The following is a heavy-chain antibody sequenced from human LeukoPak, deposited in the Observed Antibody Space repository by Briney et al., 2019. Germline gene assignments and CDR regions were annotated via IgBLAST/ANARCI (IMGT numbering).Heavy chain of an antibody. Sequence: SETLSLTCAVYGGSFSGYYWSWIRQPPGKGLEWIGEINHSGSTNYNPPLKSRVTISVDTSKNQFSLKLSSVTAADTAVYYCGTNAFPRYYYYYGMDVWGQGTTVTVSS. J-gene: IGHJ6*02. D-gene: IGHD2-2*01. V-gene: IGHV4-34*01. CDR2: INHSGST. CDR1: GGSFSGYY. CDR3: GTNAFPRYYYYYGMDV.